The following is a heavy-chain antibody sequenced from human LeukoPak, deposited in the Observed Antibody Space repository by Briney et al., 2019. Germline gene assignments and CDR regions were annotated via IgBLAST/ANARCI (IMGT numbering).Heavy chain of an antibody. CDR2: ISYDGSNK. V-gene: IGHV3-30*18. CDR1: GFTFSSYG. D-gene: IGHD3-3*01. J-gene: IGHJ4*02. CDR3: AKDFLHRITIFGVPGD. Sequence: PGGSLRLSCAASGFTFSSYGMHWVRQAPGKGLERVAVISYDGSNKYYADSVKGRFIISRDNSKNTLYLQMNSLRAEDTAVYYCAKDFLHRITIFGVPGDWGQGTLVTVSS.